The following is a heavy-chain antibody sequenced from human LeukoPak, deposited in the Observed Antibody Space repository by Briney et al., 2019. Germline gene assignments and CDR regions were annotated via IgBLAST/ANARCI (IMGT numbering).Heavy chain of an antibody. Sequence: ASVKVSCKPSGYTFTAYYLHWMRQAPGQGLEWMGWINPRNGGTKYAQNFQGRSIMTRDTSISTAYMDLNRLTSDDTAVYYCARDPSTSYYVDYWGLGTLVTVSS. V-gene: IGHV1-2*02. CDR1: GYTFTAYY. CDR3: ARDPSTSYYVDY. D-gene: IGHD6-6*01. CDR2: INPRNGGT. J-gene: IGHJ4*02.